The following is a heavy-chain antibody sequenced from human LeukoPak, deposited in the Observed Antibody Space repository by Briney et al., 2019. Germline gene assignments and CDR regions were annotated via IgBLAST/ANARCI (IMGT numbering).Heavy chain of an antibody. CDR3: AREGTGVVFQH. D-gene: IGHD3-3*01. CDR1: GFTFSSYE. CDR2: ISSSGSTI. V-gene: IGHV3-48*03. J-gene: IGHJ1*01. Sequence: GGSLRLSCAASGFTFSSYEMNWARQAPGKGLEWVSYISSSGSTIYYADSVKGRFTISRDNAKNSLYLQMNSLRAEDTAVYYCAREGTGVVFQHWGQGTLVTVSS.